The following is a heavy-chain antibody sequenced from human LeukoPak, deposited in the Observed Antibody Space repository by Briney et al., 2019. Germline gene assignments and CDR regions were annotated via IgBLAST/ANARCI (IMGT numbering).Heavy chain of an antibody. CDR2: INWNSGNI. Sequence: PGGSLRLSCAASGFTFHDYAMHWVRQAPGKGLEWVSGINWNSGNIAYADSVKGRFTISRDNAKNSVHLQMNSLRAEDTALYYCAKAGSLYYYYMDVWGKGTTVTISS. J-gene: IGHJ6*03. CDR3: AKAGSLYYYYMDV. D-gene: IGHD2-15*01. CDR1: GFTFHDYA. V-gene: IGHV3-9*01.